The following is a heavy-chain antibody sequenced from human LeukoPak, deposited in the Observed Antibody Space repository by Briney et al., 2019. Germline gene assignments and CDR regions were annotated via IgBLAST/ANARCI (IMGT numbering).Heavy chain of an antibody. V-gene: IGHV4-59*01. CDR2: IYYSGST. CDR1: GGSISSYY. D-gene: IGHD1-26*01. Sequence: SETLSLTCTVSGGSISSYYWSWIRQPPGKGLEWIGYIYYSGSTNYNPSLKSRVTISVDTSKNQFSLKLSSVTAADTAVYYCARVKVGATTEYFQHWGQGTLVTVSS. J-gene: IGHJ1*01. CDR3: ARVKVGATTEYFQH.